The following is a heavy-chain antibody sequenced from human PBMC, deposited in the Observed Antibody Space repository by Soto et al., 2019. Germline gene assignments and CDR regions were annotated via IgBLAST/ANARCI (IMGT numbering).Heavy chain of an antibody. Sequence: EVQLVESGGGLVQPGGSLRLSCAASGFTFSSYSMNWVRQAPWKGLEWVSYISSSSSTIYYADSVKGRFTISRDNAKNSLYLQMNSLRAEDTAVYYCAREFYYGSGSPGYWGQGTLVTVSS. D-gene: IGHD3-10*01. CDR1: GFTFSSYS. CDR3: AREFYYGSGSPGY. V-gene: IGHV3-48*01. J-gene: IGHJ4*02. CDR2: ISSSSSTI.